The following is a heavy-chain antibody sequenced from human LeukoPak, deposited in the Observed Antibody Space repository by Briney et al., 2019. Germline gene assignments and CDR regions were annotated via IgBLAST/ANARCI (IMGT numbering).Heavy chain of an antibody. V-gene: IGHV1-2*02. Sequence: ASVKVSCKASGYTFTGYYMHWVRQAPGQGLEWMGWINPDSGGTNYAQKFQGRVTMTGDTSISTAYMELSRLRSDDTAVYYCARDWGRDWNWFDPWGQGTLVTVSS. D-gene: IGHD3-16*01. J-gene: IGHJ5*02. CDR2: INPDSGGT. CDR3: ARDWGRDWNWFDP. CDR1: GYTFTGYY.